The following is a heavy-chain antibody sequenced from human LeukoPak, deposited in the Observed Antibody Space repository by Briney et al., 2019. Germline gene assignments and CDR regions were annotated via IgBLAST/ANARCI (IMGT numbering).Heavy chain of an antibody. J-gene: IGHJ4*02. Sequence: ASVKVSCKASGYTFTGYYMHWVRQAPGQGLEWMGWINPNSGGTNYAQKFQGRVTMTRDTSISTAYMELSRLRSDDTAVYYCARGMYYYDSSGYYYSGYWGQGTLVTVSS. CDR1: GYTFTGYY. CDR2: INPNSGGT. V-gene: IGHV1-2*02. D-gene: IGHD3-22*01. CDR3: ARGMYYYDSSGYYYSGY.